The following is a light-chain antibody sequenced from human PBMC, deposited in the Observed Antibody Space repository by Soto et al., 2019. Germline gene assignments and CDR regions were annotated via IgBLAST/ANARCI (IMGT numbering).Light chain of an antibody. Sequence: DFPLTQSPSFLSASVGDRVTITCRASQGIGSYLGWYQQAPGKAPKLLIYGASTLQSGVPSRFSGSGSATEFTLTISSLQPEDFATYYCQQLNTYPAFGGGTKVEI. CDR3: QQLNTYPA. CDR1: QGIGSY. J-gene: IGKJ4*01. V-gene: IGKV1-9*01. CDR2: GAS.